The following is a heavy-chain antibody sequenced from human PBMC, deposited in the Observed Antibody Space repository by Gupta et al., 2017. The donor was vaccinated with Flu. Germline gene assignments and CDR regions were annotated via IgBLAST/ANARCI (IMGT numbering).Heavy chain of an antibody. Sequence: QVQLVQSGAEVKKPGASVKVSCKASGYPFPSYVINWVRQPTGQGIEWMGWMNPNIYNTGYAKSCQRRVSENGETSLSTHNKGLGHVRSEVTAVYYGAEHEYTAGERGPSGYDIDGWGKGTTVTVSS. D-gene: IGHD2-2*01. J-gene: IGHJ6*03. V-gene: IGHV1-8*01. CDR3: AEHEYTAGERGPSGYDIDG. CDR1: GYPFPSYV. CDR2: MNPNIYNT.